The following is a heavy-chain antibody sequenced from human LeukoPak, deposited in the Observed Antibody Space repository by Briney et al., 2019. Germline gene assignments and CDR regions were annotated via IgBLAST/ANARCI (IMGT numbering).Heavy chain of an antibody. CDR3: ARDGLDSSGWYNPSYLDL. V-gene: IGHV1-18*01. D-gene: IGHD6-19*01. J-gene: IGHJ4*02. CDR2: ISAFNGNS. CDR1: GYTFSNYG. Sequence: ASVKVSCKTSGYTFSNYGVTWVRQAPGQGLEWMGWISAFNGNSNYAQKVRGRVTLTKDTSTSTIYMELRSLRSDDTAVYYCARDGLDSSGWYNPSYLDLWGQGTLVTVSA.